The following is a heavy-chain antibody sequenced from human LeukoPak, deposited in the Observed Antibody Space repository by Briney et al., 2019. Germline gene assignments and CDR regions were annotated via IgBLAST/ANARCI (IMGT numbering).Heavy chain of an antibody. J-gene: IGHJ4*02. D-gene: IGHD6-19*01. CDR3: ARDRRSGWYYGFDY. V-gene: IGHV4-59*01. CDR2: IYYSGST. Sequence: PSETLSLTCTVSGGSISSYYWSWIRQPPGKGLEWIGYIYYSGSTNYNPSLKSRVTISVDTSKNQFSLKLSSVTAADTAVYYCARDRRSGWYYGFDYWGQGTLVTVSS. CDR1: GGSISSYY.